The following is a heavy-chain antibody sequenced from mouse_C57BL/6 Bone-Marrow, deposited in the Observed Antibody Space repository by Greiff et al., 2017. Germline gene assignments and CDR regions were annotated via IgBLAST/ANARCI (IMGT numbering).Heavy chain of an antibody. Sequence: EVKVVESGAELVRPGASVKLSCTASGFNIKDYYMHWVKQRPEQGLEWIGRIDPEDGDTEYAPKFQGKATMTADTSSNTAYLQLSSLTSEDTAVYYCTRGSSYDYAMDYWGQGTSVTVSS. CDR3: TRGSSYDYAMDY. V-gene: IGHV14-1*01. CDR1: GFNIKDYY. CDR2: IDPEDGDT. J-gene: IGHJ4*01. D-gene: IGHD1-1*01.